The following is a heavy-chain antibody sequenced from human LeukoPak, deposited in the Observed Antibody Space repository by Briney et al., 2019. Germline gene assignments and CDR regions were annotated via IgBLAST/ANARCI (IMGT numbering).Heavy chain of an antibody. D-gene: IGHD3-16*01. CDR1: GDTFSRYA. CDR2: IIPVFGTT. CDR3: ASQGGYYFDY. V-gene: IGHV1-69*13. J-gene: IGHJ4*02. Sequence: SVNVSCTTSGDTFSRYAISWVRQAPGQGLEWMGGIIPVFGTTNYAQKFQGRVTITADESTSTAYMELSSLRSEDTAVYYCASQGGYYFDYWGQGTLVTVSS.